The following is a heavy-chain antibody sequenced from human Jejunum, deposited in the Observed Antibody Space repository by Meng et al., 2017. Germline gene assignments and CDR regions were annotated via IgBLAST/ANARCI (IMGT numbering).Heavy chain of an antibody. J-gene: IGHJ5*02. CDR2: MYDSESI. CDR1: GDSSSMGGYY. D-gene: IGHD3-10*01. V-gene: IGHV4-31*03. Sequence: ERGPGLVQPSHILSLTCTVSGDSSSMGGYYWSWIRHTPGKGLEWIGYMYDSESIYYNPSLKSRVTISVDTSKNQFSLKLSSLTAADTAVYHCARAPFSVGPIYGSINRFDPWGQGILVTVSS. CDR3: ARAPFSVGPIYGSINRFDP.